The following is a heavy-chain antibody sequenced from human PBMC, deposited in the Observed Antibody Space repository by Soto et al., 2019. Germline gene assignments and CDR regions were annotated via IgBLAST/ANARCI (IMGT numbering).Heavy chain of an antibody. D-gene: IGHD5-18*01. Sequence: ASVKVSCKASGYTFTSYGISWVRQAPGQGLEWMGWISAYNGNTNYAQKLQGRVTMTTDTSTSTAYMELRSLRSDDTAVYYCARNIDSYGSGHDAFDIWGQGTMVTVSS. CDR3: ARNIDSYGSGHDAFDI. V-gene: IGHV1-18*01. J-gene: IGHJ3*02. CDR2: ISAYNGNT. CDR1: GYTFTSYG.